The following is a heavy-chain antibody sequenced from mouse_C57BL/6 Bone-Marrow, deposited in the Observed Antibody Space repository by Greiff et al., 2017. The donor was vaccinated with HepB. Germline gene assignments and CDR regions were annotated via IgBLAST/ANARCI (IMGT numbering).Heavy chain of an antibody. Sequence: QVQLQQPGAELVKPGASVKLSCKASGYTFTSYWMHWVKQRPGQGLEWIGMIHPNSGSTNYNEKFKSKATLTVDTSSSTAYMQLSSLTSEDSAVYYCARRGTTVVAPGIAMDYWGQGTSVTVSS. CDR1: GYTFTSYW. J-gene: IGHJ4*01. V-gene: IGHV1-64*01. CDR2: IHPNSGST. D-gene: IGHD1-1*01. CDR3: ARRGTTVVAPGIAMDY.